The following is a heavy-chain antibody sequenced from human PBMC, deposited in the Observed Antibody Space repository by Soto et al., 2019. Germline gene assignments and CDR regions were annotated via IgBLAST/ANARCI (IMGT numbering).Heavy chain of an antibody. D-gene: IGHD3-16*02. Sequence: SETLSLTCLVSGQNIKSNYWWAWVRQSPGEGLEWIGEIYHSGSAIYTPSFKNRVTLSLDGSKNEFSLNVNSVTAADTAVYYCARGVIHWGQGTLVTVSS. V-gene: IGHV4-4*02. CDR3: ARGVIH. J-gene: IGHJ4*02. CDR1: GQNIKSNYW. CDR2: IYHSGSA.